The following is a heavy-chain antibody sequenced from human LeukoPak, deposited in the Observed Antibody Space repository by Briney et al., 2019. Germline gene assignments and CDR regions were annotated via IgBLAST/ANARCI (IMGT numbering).Heavy chain of an antibody. V-gene: IGHV3-21*01. CDR2: ISSSGIYI. D-gene: IGHD3-9*01. Sequence: GGSLRLSCAASEFTFSYFSMNWVRQAPGKGLEWVSSISSSGIYIHYADSVRGRFTISRDNAKNSLYLQMNSLRAEDTAVYYCARDMGSGDFDWLYGMDVWGLRTTVTVSS. CDR1: EFTFSYFS. CDR3: ARDMGSGDFDWLYGMDV. J-gene: IGHJ6*02.